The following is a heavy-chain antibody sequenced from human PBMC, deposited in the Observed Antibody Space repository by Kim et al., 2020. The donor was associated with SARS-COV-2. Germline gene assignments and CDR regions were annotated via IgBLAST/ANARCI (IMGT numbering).Heavy chain of an antibody. Sequence: SETLSLTCTVSGGSISSYYWSWIRQPPGKGLEWIGYIYYSGSTNYNPSLKSRVTISVDTSKNQFSLKLSSVTAADTAVYYCARTFSSAVDYWGQGTLVTV. CDR3: ARTFSSAVDY. J-gene: IGHJ4*02. V-gene: IGHV4-59*08. CDR2: IYYSGST. CDR1: GGSISSYY. D-gene: IGHD6-6*01.